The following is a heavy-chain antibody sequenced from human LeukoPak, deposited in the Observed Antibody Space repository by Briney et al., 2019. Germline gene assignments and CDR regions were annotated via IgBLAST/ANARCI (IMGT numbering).Heavy chain of an antibody. V-gene: IGHV1-24*01. CDR1: GYTLTELS. Sequence: ASVKVSCKVSGYTLTELSMHWVRQAPGKGVEWMGGFDPEDGETIYAQKFQGRVTMTEDTSTDTAYMELSSLRSEDTAVYYCATDRDSSGSFDYWGQGTLVTVSS. J-gene: IGHJ4*02. CDR3: ATDRDSSGSFDY. CDR2: FDPEDGET. D-gene: IGHD3-22*01.